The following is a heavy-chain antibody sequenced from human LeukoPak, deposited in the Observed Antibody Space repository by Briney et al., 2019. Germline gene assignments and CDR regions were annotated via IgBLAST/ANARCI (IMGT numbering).Heavy chain of an antibody. CDR3: ARGATLGETAYFDF. CDR1: GGSFSRYY. D-gene: IGHD2-21*01. J-gene: IGHJ4*02. V-gene: IGHV4-34*01. Sequence: PSETLSLTCAVSGGSFSRYYWSWIRQSPGKGLEWIAEIDHRGDTNYNPSVKSRVTISIDTSKNQFSLKLRSLSAADTALYYCARGATLGETAYFDFSGQGTLVTVSS. CDR2: IDHRGDT.